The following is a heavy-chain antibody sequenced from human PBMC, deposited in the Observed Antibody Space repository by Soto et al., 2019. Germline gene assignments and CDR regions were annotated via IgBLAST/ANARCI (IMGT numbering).Heavy chain of an antibody. CDR1: GGSISSYY. D-gene: IGHD1-1*01. Sequence: PSETLSLTCTVSGGSISSYYWSWIRQPPGKGLEWIGYIFYSGGTNYNPSLKSRVTISLDTSKNQFSLKLSSVTAADTALYYYARDRNWKGFYGMDVWGQGTTVTVSS. CDR3: ARDRNWKGFYGMDV. V-gene: IGHV4-59*01. J-gene: IGHJ6*02. CDR2: IFYSGGT.